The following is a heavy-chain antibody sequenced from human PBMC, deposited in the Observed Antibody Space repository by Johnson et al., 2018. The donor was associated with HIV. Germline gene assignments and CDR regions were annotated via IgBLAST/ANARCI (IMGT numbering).Heavy chain of an antibody. CDR1: GFTFSSYG. Sequence: QVQLVESGGGVVQPGRSLRLSCVASGFTFSSYGMHWVRQAPGKGLEWVSVIYSAGHTYYADSVKGRFTISRDNSKNSLFLHMNSLRVEDTAVYYCAKSGGYPNAFDIWGQGTMVTVSS. V-gene: IGHV3-NL1*01. CDR3: AKSGGYPNAFDI. D-gene: IGHD6-13*01. CDR2: IYSAGHT. J-gene: IGHJ3*02.